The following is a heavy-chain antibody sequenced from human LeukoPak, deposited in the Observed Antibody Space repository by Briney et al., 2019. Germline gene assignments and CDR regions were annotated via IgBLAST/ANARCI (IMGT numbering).Heavy chain of an antibody. CDR3: ARDNRGGYSYGYGPPDY. CDR2: INPSGGST. J-gene: IGHJ4*02. Sequence: ASVKVSCKASGYTFTSYYMHWVRQAPGQGLEWMGIINPSGGSTSYAQKFQGRVTMTRDMSTSTVYMELSSLRSEATAVYYCARDNRGGYSYGYGPPDYWGQGTLVTVSS. V-gene: IGHV1-46*01. CDR1: GYTFTSYY. D-gene: IGHD5-18*01.